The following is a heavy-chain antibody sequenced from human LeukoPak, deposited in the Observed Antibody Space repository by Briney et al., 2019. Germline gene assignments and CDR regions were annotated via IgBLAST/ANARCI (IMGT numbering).Heavy chain of an antibody. J-gene: IGHJ4*02. V-gene: IGHV1-46*01. CDR2: INPSGGST. Sequence: ASVKVSCKASGYTFTSYYMHWVRQAPEQGLEWMGIINPSGGSTSYAQKFQGRVTMTRDTSTSTVYMELSSLRSEDTAVYYCARNSNAKRYFDYWGQGTLVTVSS. CDR1: GYTFTSYY. CDR3: ARNSNAKRYFDY. D-gene: IGHD2/OR15-2a*01.